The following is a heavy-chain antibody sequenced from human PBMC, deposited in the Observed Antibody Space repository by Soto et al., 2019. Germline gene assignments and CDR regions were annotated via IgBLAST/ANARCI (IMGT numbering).Heavy chain of an antibody. CDR2: ISGSGGST. D-gene: IGHD6-19*01. CDR3: AKDLFSPSGWYWYSDL. J-gene: IGHJ2*01. CDR1: GFTFSSYA. Sequence: GGSLRLSCAASGFTFSSYAMSWVRQAPGKGLEWVSAISGSGGSTYYADSVKGRFTISRDNSKNTLYLQMNSLRAEDTAVYYCAKDLFSPSGWYWYSDLWGRGTLVTVSS. V-gene: IGHV3-23*01.